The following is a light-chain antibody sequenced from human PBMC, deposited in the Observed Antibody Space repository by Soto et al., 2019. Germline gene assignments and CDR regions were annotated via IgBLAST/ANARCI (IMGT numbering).Light chain of an antibody. J-gene: IGKJ2*01. Sequence: EIVLTQSPGTLSLSPGERATLSCRTSQSVRSNYLAWYQHKPGQSPRLLISGASGRATGTPDRFSGSGSGTDFTLTISRLEPEDFAVYYCQQYGNSPYTFGQGTKLEI. CDR3: QQYGNSPYT. V-gene: IGKV3-20*01. CDR1: QSVRSNY. CDR2: GAS.